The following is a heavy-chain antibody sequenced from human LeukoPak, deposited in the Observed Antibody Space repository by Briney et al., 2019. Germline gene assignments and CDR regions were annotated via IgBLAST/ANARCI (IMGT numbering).Heavy chain of an antibody. CDR2: IKQDGSEK. Sequence: PGGSLRLSCAASGFTFSSYWMSWVRQAPGKGLEWVANIKQDGSEKYYVDSVKGRFTISRDNAKNSLYLQMNSLRAEDTAVYYCARAILECGGGYYALDSWGQGTLVTVSS. D-gene: IGHD2-21*02. V-gene: IGHV3-7*01. J-gene: IGHJ4*02. CDR3: ARAILECGGGYYALDS. CDR1: GFTFSSYW.